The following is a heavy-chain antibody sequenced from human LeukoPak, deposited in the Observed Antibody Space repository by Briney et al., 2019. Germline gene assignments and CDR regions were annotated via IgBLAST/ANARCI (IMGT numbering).Heavy chain of an antibody. J-gene: IGHJ4*02. CDR3: AKFMIEDYYDSSGYYGPAN. CDR1: GFTFSSYA. CDR2: ISGSGGST. D-gene: IGHD3-22*01. Sequence: GGSLRLSCAASGFTFSSYAMSWVRQAPGKGLEWVSAISGSGGSTYYADSVKGRFTISRDNSKNTLYLQMSSLRAEDTAVYYCAKFMIEDYYDSSGYYGPANWGQGTLVTVSS. V-gene: IGHV3-23*01.